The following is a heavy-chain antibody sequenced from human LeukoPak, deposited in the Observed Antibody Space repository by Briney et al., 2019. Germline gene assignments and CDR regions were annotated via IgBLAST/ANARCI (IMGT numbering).Heavy chain of an antibody. J-gene: IGHJ4*02. CDR2: ISYDGSDK. CDR3: ARGYYDSSGYYLDN. V-gene: IGHV3-30-3*01. CDR1: GFTFSSYA. Sequence: GGSLRLSCAASGFTFSSYAMHWVRQAPGKGLEWVAVISYDGSDKYYADSVKGRFTISRDNSKNTLYLQMNSLRAEDPAVYYCARGYYDSSGYYLDNWGQGTLVTVSS. D-gene: IGHD3-22*01.